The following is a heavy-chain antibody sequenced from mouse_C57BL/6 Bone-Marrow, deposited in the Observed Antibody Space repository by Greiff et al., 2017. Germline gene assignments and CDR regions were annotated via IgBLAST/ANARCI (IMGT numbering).Heavy chain of an antibody. Sequence: QVQLQQSGAELARPGASVKLSCKASGYTFTSYGISWVKQRTGQGLEWIGEIYPRSGNTYYNEKFKGKATLTADKSSSKAYMELRSLTSEDSAVYFSARGRIPLRSRFAYWGQGTLVTVAA. D-gene: IGHD1-1*01. V-gene: IGHV1-81*01. CDR3: ARGRIPLRSRFAY. J-gene: IGHJ3*01. CDR2: IYPRSGNT. CDR1: GYTFTSYG.